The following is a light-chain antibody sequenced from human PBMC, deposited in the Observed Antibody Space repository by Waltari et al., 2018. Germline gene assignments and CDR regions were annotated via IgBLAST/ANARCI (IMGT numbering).Light chain of an antibody. V-gene: IGLV2-11*01. CDR3: CSYAGSYTYV. CDR2: DVN. Sequence: QSALTQPPSVSGSPGQSVTISCTGTSSDVGSYNFCSWYPQHPDKAPKLLIYDVNKRPSGVPDRFSGSKSGNTASLTISGLQGEDEADYYCCSYAGSYTYVFGTGTKVTAL. CDR1: SSDVGSYNF. J-gene: IGLJ1*01.